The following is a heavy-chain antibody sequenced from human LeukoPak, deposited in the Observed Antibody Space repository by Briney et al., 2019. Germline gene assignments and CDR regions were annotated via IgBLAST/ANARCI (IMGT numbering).Heavy chain of an antibody. Sequence: GGSLRLSCAASGDSGFTFSDHNMDWVRQAPGKGLEWIGRTGNKANGYTTEYSASVKGRFTISRDESKNSLYLQMNSLKTEDTAVYYCARDFFYYWGQGTLVTVSS. CDR2: TGNKANGYTT. J-gene: IGHJ4*02. V-gene: IGHV3-72*01. CDR1: GDSGFTFSDHN. CDR3: ARDFFYY.